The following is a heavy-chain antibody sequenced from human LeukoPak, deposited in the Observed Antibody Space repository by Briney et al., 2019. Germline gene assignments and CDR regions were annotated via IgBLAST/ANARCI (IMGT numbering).Heavy chain of an antibody. CDR1: GGSITSYY. J-gene: IGHJ4*02. CDR3: ARHSIASDGARLFDY. V-gene: IGHV4-59*08. D-gene: IGHD2-21*01. CDR2: LYYSGYS. Sequence: PAETLSLTCTVSGGSITSYYWAWLRQPPGKGLEWIGYLYYSGYSNYNPSLKSRVSMSVDTSKNQFSLKLTSVTAADTAVYYCARHSIASDGARLFDYWAGEPWSPSPQ.